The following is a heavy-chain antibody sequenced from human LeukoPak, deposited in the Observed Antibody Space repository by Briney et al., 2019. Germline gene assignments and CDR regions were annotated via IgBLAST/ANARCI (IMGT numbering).Heavy chain of an antibody. D-gene: IGHD6-13*01. CDR1: GGSISSGGYY. CDR3: ARWSGIAAAAPSPGMYYFDY. J-gene: IGHJ4*02. Sequence: SQTLSFTCTVSGGSISSGGYYWSWIRQPPGKGLEWLGYIYHSGSTYYNPSLKSRVTISVDRSKNQFSLKLSSVTAADTAVYYCARWSGIAAAAPSPGMYYFDYWGQGTLVTVSS. CDR2: IYHSGST. V-gene: IGHV4-30-2*01.